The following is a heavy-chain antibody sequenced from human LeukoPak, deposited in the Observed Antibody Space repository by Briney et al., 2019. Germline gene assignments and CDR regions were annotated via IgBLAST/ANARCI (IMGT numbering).Heavy chain of an antibody. D-gene: IGHD3-10*01. J-gene: IGHJ4*02. CDR2: IYYSGST. V-gene: IGHV4-59*08. CDR3: ARHEFDSGSLPYFDY. Sequence: SETLSLTCTVSGGSIRGYYWSWIRQPPGEGLEWIGYIYYSGSTNYNPSLKSRVTISVDTSKNQFSLKLSAVTAADTAVYYCARHEFDSGSLPYFDYWGQGILVTVSS. CDR1: GGSIRGYY.